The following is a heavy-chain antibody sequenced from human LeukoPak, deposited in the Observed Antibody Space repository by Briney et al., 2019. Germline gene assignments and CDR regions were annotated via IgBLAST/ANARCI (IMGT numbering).Heavy chain of an antibody. J-gene: IGHJ4*02. CDR1: GGSIRSYY. CDR3: ARHEGGSYFDYFDY. Sequence: SETLSLTCTVSGGSIRSYYWSWIRQPPGKGLEWIGYIYYSGSSNYNPSLKSRVTISVDTSKNQFSLKLSSVTAADTAVYYCARHEGGSYFDYFDYWGQGTLVTVSS. D-gene: IGHD1-26*01. V-gene: IGHV4-59*08. CDR2: IYYSGSS.